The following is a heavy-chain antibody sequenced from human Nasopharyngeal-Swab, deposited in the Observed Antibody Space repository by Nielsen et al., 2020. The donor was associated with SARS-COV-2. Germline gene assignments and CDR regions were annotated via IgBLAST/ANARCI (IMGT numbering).Heavy chain of an antibody. Sequence: GKSLKISCAASGFTFSSYAMHWVRQAPGKGLEWVAFISYDGSNKYYADSVKGRFTISRDNSKNTLYLQMNSLRAEDTAVYYCARDLKGNYADSGDYWGQGTLVTVSS. CDR2: ISYDGSNK. D-gene: IGHD4-11*01. CDR1: GFTFSSYA. J-gene: IGHJ4*02. CDR3: ARDLKGNYADSGDY. V-gene: IGHV3-30-3*01.